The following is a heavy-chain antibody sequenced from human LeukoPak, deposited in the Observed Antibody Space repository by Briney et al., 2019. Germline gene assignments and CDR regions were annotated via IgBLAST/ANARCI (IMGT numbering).Heavy chain of an antibody. Sequence: SVKVSCKASGGTFSSYTISWVRQAPGQGLEWMGRIIPILGVANYAQKFQARVTITADKSTSTAYMELSSLRSEDRAVYYCARGITICGVVPAWGQGPLVTVSS. V-gene: IGHV1-69*02. D-gene: IGHD3-3*01. CDR1: GGTFSSYT. CDR3: ARGITICGVVPA. J-gene: IGHJ5*02. CDR2: IIPILGVA.